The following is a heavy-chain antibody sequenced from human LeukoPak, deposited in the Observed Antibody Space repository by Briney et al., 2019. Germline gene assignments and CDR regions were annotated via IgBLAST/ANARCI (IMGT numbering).Heavy chain of an antibody. CDR3: ARDLRLRIAARPSWFDP. Sequence: SETLSLTCTVSGGSTSSHYWSWIRQPPGKGLEWIGYIYYSGSTNYNPSLKSRVTISVDTSKNQFSLKLSSVTAADTAVYYCARDLRLRIAARPSWFDPWGQGTLVTVSS. D-gene: IGHD6-6*01. J-gene: IGHJ5*02. V-gene: IGHV4-59*11. CDR1: GGSTSSHY. CDR2: IYYSGST.